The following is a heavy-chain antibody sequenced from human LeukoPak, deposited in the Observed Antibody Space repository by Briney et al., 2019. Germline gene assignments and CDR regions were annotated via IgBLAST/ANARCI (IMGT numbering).Heavy chain of an antibody. CDR3: ARGPLDGQSMVRGVTTYYYYYYMDV. V-gene: IGHV3-30*03. J-gene: IGHJ6*03. Sequence: GGSLRLSCAASGFTFSSYGMHWVRQAPGKGLEWVAVISYDGSNKYYADSVKGRFTISRDNSKNTLYLQMNSLRAEDTAVYYCARGPLDGQSMVRGVTTYYYYYYMDVWGKGTTVTISS. CDR2: ISYDGSNK. CDR1: GFTFSSYG. D-gene: IGHD3-10*01.